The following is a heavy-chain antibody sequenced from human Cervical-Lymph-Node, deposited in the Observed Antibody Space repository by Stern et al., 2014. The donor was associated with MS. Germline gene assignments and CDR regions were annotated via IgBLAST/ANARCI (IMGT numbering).Heavy chain of an antibody. CDR1: GASISTGGHY. CDR2: IYDSGNT. D-gene: IGHD1-26*01. CDR3: AGGNVGASYFDR. Sequence: MQLVESGPGLVKPSPSLSLTCAVSGASISTGGHYWGWIPQHPGNGLEWIGNIYDSGNTYSNPSLKSRLKISVAPSKNQFSLRLTSVTAADTAVYYCAGGNVGASYFDRWGQGTLVTVSS. J-gene: IGHJ4*02. V-gene: IGHV4-31*11.